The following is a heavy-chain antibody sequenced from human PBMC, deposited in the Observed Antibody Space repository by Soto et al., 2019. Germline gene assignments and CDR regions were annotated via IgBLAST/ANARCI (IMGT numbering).Heavy chain of an antibody. CDR3: AIGVIAAAGTGYYYYGTDV. CDR1: GGSFSGYY. CDR2: INHSGST. D-gene: IGHD6-13*01. V-gene: IGHV4-34*01. Sequence: QVQLQQWGAGLLKPSETLSLTCAVYGGSFSGYYWSWIRQPPGKGLEWIGEINHSGSTNYNPSLKSRVTISVDTSKNQFSLKLSSVTAADTAAYYCAIGVIAAAGTGYYYYGTDVWGQGTTVTVSS. J-gene: IGHJ6*02.